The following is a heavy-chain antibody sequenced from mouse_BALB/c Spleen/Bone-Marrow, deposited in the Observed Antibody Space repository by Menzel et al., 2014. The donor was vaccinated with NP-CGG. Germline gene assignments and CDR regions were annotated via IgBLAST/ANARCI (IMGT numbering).Heavy chain of an antibody. Sequence: DVQLQESGGGLVKSGGSLKLSCAASGFSFNSYGMSWVRQTPEKRLEWVATISGGGSYTFYPDSVEGRFTISRDNAKNNLYLQLSSLRSEDTALYYCARHAYYDQTEVSFVYWGQGTLVTVSA. CDR1: GFSFNSYG. CDR3: ARHAYYDQTEVSFVY. D-gene: IGHD2-4*01. CDR2: ISGGGSYT. V-gene: IGHV5-9-2*01. J-gene: IGHJ3*01.